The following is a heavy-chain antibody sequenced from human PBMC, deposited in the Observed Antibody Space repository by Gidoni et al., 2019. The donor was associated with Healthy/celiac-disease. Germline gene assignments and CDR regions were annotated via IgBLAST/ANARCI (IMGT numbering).Heavy chain of an antibody. CDR3: ARNYGDYYWYFDL. CDR2: IYYSGST. V-gene: IGHV4-31*01. D-gene: IGHD4-17*01. CDR1: GGSISSGGYY. Sequence: QVQLQESGPVLVKPSQTLSLTCTVSGGSISSGGYYWSWIRQHPGKGLEWIGYIYYSGSTYYNPSLKSLVTISVDTSKNQFSLKLSSVTAADTAVYYCARNYGDYYWYFDLWGRGTLVTVSS. J-gene: IGHJ2*01.